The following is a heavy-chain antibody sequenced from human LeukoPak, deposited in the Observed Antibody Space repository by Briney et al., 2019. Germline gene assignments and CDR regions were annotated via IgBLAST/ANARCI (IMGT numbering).Heavy chain of an antibody. Sequence: GGSLRLSCAASEFIFSSYNMNWVRQAPGKGLEWVSSISSSSTYIYYVDSVKGRFTISRDNAKNTLYLQMNSLRAEDTAVYYCATWECSSTSCTNDYWGQGTLVTVSS. CDR2: ISSSSTYI. V-gene: IGHV3-21*01. D-gene: IGHD2-2*01. J-gene: IGHJ4*02. CDR3: ATWECSSTSCTNDY. CDR1: EFIFSSYN.